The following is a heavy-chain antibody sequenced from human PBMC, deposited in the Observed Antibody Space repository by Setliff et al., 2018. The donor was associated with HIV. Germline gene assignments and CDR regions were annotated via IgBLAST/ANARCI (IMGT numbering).Heavy chain of an antibody. CDR3: AGSRGYFVQAG. Sequence: GGSLRLSCAASGFTVSTYYMSWVRQAPGKGLEWISTIYSGGDTYHADSVKGRVTLSRDNSKNTLYLQMNSLRPEDTAVYYCAGSRGYFVQAGWGQGTLVTVSS. J-gene: IGHJ4*02. CDR2: IYSGGDT. CDR1: GFTVSTYY. V-gene: IGHV3-66*02. D-gene: IGHD3-22*01.